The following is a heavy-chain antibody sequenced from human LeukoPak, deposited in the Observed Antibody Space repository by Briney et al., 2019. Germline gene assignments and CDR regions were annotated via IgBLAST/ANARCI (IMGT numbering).Heavy chain of an antibody. V-gene: IGHV3-49*01. CDR2: IRSKANGGTK. CDR3: TRDLGVVIQYYYYYYMDV. D-gene: IGHD3-3*01. Sequence: PGGSLRLSCTASAFTFGDYAMSWFRPAPGKGLEWGGFIRSKANGGTKENAASMKGRFTITRNSSKSITSLQMDIRRTEATAVYYCTRDLGVVIQYYYYYYMDVWGKGTTVTVSS. CDR1: AFTFGDYA. J-gene: IGHJ6*03.